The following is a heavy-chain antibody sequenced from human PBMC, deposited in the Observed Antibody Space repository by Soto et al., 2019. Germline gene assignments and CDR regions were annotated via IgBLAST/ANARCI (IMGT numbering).Heavy chain of an antibody. CDR2: IKSKTDGGTT. CDR1: GFTFSNAW. J-gene: IGHJ4*02. CDR3: TTTEMTTVTTIDY. Sequence: GGSLRLSCAASGFTFSNAWMSWVRQAPGKGLEWVGRIKSKTDGGTTDYAAPVKGRFTISRDDSKNTLYLQMNSLKTEDTAVYYCTTTEMTTVTTIDYWGQGTLVTVSS. D-gene: IGHD4-17*01. V-gene: IGHV3-15*01.